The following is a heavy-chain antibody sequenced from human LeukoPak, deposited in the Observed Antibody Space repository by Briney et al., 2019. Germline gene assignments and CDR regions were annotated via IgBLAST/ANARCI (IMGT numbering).Heavy chain of an antibody. J-gene: IGHJ4*02. Sequence: PGASLRLSCAASGFTFSSYAMSWVRQAPGKGLEWVSTISATGGGTVYADSVKGRFTISRDNSENMLLLQMNSLRADDTAVYYCAKDWATLPSRHSPFDSWGQGILVTVSS. CDR3: AKDWATLPSRHSPFDS. D-gene: IGHD6-6*01. CDR2: ISATGGGT. V-gene: IGHV3-23*01. CDR1: GFTFSSYA.